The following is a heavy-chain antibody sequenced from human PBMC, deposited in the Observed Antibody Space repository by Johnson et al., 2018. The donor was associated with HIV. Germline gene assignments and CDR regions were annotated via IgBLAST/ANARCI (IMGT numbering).Heavy chain of an antibody. CDR1: GFTFSSYA. CDR2: ISGGST. CDR3: ARMTTTVSHHDAFDS. J-gene: IGHJ3*02. Sequence: VQLVESGGGLVQPGGSLRLSCAASGFTFSSYAMTWVRQAPGKGLEWVSNISGGSTGYADSVKGRFTISRDNAKDTLYLQMNSLRVEDTAVYYCARMTTTVSHHDAFDSRGQGTMVTVSS. D-gene: IGHD4-17*01. V-gene: IGHV3-23*04.